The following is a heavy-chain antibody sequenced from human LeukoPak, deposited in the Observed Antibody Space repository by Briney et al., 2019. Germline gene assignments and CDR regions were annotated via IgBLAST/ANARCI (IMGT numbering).Heavy chain of an antibody. V-gene: IGHV4-39*01. CDR2: IYYSGST. Sequence: PETLSLTCTVSGGSISSSGYYWGWIRQPPGKGLEWIASIYYSGSTYYNPSLKSRVTISVDTPKNQLSLKLSSLTAADTAVYYCARHEYSGSYYGLSWFDPWGQGTLVTVSS. CDR3: ARHEYSGSYYGLSWFDP. D-gene: IGHD1-26*01. J-gene: IGHJ5*02. CDR1: GGSISSSGYY.